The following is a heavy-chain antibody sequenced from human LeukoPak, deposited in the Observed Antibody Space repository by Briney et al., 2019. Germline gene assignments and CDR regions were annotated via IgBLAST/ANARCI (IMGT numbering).Heavy chain of an antibody. CDR3: ARQRVLRFLEWLPNYYYGMDV. J-gene: IGHJ6*02. D-gene: IGHD3-3*01. CDR1: GYTFTGYY. CDR2: INPNSGGT. V-gene: IGHV1-2*06. Sequence: GSVKVSCKASGYTFTGYYMHWVRQAPGQGLEWMGRINPNSGGTNYAQKFQGRVTMTRDTSISTAYMELSRLRSDDTAVYYCARQRVLRFLEWLPNYYYGMDVWGQGTTVTVSS.